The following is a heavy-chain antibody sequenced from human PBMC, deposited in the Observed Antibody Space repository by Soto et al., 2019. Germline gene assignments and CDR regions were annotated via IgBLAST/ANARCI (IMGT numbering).Heavy chain of an antibody. V-gene: IGHV4-30-4*01. Sequence: RSLTCTVSGGSISSGDYYWSWIRQPPGKGLEWIGNISYSGSTHYNPSLKSRVTISVDTSKNQFSLKLSSVTAADTAVYYCARVMRGYSYGKQGYYFDYWGQGTLVTVSS. CDR3: ARVMRGYSYGKQGYYFDY. CDR1: GGSISSGDYY. J-gene: IGHJ4*02. D-gene: IGHD5-18*01. CDR2: ISYSGST.